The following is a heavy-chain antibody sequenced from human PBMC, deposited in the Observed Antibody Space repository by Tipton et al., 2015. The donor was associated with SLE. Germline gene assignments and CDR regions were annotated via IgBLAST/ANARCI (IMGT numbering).Heavy chain of an antibody. V-gene: IGHV3-53*04. CDR3: ARGPFAYDAFDI. CDR1: GFTVSNNF. CDR2: IYSGGRT. Sequence: QLVQSGGGSVQPGGSLRLSCAASGFTVSNNFMSWVRQAPGKGLEWVSVIYSGGRTYYADSVKGRFTISRHNAKNTLYLQMSSLRAEDTAVYYCARGPFAYDAFDIWGQGTMVTISS. J-gene: IGHJ3*02.